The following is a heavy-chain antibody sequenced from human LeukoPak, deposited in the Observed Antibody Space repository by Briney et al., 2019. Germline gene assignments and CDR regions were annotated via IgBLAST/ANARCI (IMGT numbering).Heavy chain of an antibody. Sequence: GGPLRLFCTASGLLLSGPDVQGLPQSWGRAVVGVGRIRSKTNSYATAYAASVKGRFTISRDDSKNTAYLQMNSLKTEDTAVYYCTSWLTIFGVVNDYWRQGTLVNVPS. CDR3: TSWLTIFGVVNDY. V-gene: IGHV3-73*01. J-gene: IGHJ4*02. D-gene: IGHD3-3*01. CDR1: GLLLSGPD. CDR2: IRSKTNSYAT.